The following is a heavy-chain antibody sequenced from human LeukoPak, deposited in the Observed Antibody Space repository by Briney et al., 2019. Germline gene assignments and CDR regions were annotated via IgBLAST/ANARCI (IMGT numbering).Heavy chain of an antibody. CDR1: GFTFSSHT. CDR3: ARERYHDSSLDY. Sequence: GGSLRLSCVASGFTFSSHTMNWVRQAPGKGLEWVSSISSSTTYIYYADSVKGRFTLSRDNAKNSLYLQMNSLRAGDTAVYYCARERYHDSSLDYWGQGILVTVSS. J-gene: IGHJ4*02. CDR2: ISSSTTYI. V-gene: IGHV3-21*01. D-gene: IGHD3-22*01.